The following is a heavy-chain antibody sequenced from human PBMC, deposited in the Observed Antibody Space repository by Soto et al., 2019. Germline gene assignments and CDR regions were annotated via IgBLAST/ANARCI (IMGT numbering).Heavy chain of an antibody. Sequence: GGSLRLSCAASGFTFSSYWMHWVRQAPGKGLVWVSRINKDGSITNYADSVKGRFTISRDNAKNTLYLQMNSLRAEDTAVYYCTRSQTYDFHWGQGTLVTVSS. V-gene: IGHV3-74*01. CDR2: INKDGSIT. CDR3: TRSQTYDFH. J-gene: IGHJ4*02. CDR1: GFTFSSYW. D-gene: IGHD3-3*01.